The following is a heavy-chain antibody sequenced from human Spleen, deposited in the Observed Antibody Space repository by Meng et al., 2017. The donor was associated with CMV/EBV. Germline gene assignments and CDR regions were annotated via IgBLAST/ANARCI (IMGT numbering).Heavy chain of an antibody. CDR1: GITSGITFSSYM. V-gene: IGHV3-74*01. Sequence: GESLKISCAASGITSGITFSSYMMNWVRQAPGKGLVWVSRINSDGSSTSYADSVKGRFTISRDNAKNTLYLQMNSLRAEDTAVYYCARANYDFWSGYSLGYYFDYWGQGTLVTVSS. D-gene: IGHD3-3*01. CDR3: ARANYDFWSGYSLGYYFDY. J-gene: IGHJ4*02. CDR2: INSDGSST.